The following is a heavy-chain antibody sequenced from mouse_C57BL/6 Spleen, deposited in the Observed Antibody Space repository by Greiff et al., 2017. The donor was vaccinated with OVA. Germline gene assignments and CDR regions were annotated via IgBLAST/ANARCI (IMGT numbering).Heavy chain of an antibody. D-gene: IGHD2-5*01. CDR2: ISYDGSN. Sequence: EVQRVESGPGLVKPSQSLSLTCSVTGYSITSGYYWNWIRQFPGNKLEWMGYISYDGSNNYNPSLKNRISITRDTSKNQFFLKLNSVTTEDTATYYCARDEASNGYAMDYWGQGTSVTVSS. V-gene: IGHV3-6*01. CDR1: GYSITSGYY. J-gene: IGHJ4*01. CDR3: ARDEASNGYAMDY.